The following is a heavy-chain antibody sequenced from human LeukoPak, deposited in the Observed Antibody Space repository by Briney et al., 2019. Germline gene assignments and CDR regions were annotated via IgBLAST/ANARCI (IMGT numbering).Heavy chain of an antibody. V-gene: IGHV3-30*18. CDR1: GFTFSSYG. D-gene: IGHD4-23*01. CDR2: ISYDGSNK. CDR3: AKDGYGGNSGYFDY. J-gene: IGHJ4*02. Sequence: GGSLRLSCAASGFTFSSYGMHWVRQAPGKGLEWVAVISYDGSNKYYADSVKGRFTISRDNSKNTLYLQMNSLRAEDTAVYYCAKDGYGGNSGYFDYWGQGTLVTVSS.